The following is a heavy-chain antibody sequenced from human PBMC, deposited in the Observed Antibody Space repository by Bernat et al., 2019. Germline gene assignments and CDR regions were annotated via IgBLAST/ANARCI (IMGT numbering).Heavy chain of an antibody. J-gene: IGHJ4*02. CDR1: GFTFDEYA. D-gene: IGHD2-2*01. Sequence: EVQLVESGGGVVQPGGSLRLSCATSGFTFDEYAIHWVRQAPGKGLEWVSLISGDGTNTYYADSVKGRFTISKDNSENSLYLQMNSLRTEDTAVYYCTKNRYCPSSNCPTDYWGQGTLVTVSS. V-gene: IGHV3-43*02. CDR3: TKNRYCPSSNCPTDY. CDR2: ISGDGTNT.